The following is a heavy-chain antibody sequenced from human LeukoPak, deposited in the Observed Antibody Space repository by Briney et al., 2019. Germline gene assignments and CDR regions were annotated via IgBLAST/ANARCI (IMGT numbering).Heavy chain of an antibody. Sequence: GGSLRLSCAASGCTFSDHYMDWVRQAPGKGLEWVGRIRNKANSYTTEYAASVKGRFTISRDDSKNSLYLQLNSLKTEDTAVYYCGRSAGDWAEGTLVTVSS. CDR3: GRSAGD. J-gene: IGHJ4*02. CDR1: GCTFSDHY. V-gene: IGHV3-72*01. CDR2: IRNKANSYTT.